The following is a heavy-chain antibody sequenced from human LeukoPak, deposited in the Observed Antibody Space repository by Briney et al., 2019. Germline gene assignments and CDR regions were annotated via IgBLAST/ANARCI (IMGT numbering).Heavy chain of an antibody. CDR3: ARKTDHQTGGGY. D-gene: IGHD2-8*02. CDR2: IYSGGST. Sequence: PGGSLRLSCAASGFSVSRNYMTWVRQAPGEGLEWVSLIYSGGSTSYADSVKGRFTISRDNSKNTLYLQMNSLRAEDTAVYYCARKTDHQTGGGYWGQGTLVTVSS. V-gene: IGHV3-66*01. CDR1: GFSVSRNY. J-gene: IGHJ4*02.